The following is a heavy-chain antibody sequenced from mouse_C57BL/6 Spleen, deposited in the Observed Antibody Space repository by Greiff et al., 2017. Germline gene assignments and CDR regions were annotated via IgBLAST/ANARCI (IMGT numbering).Heavy chain of an antibody. J-gene: IGHJ2*01. V-gene: IGHV5-6*01. CDR3: ARPPDSSGYLDY. Sequence: EVKLMESGGDLVKPGGSLKLSCAASGFTFSSYGMSWVRQTPDKRLEWVATISSGGSYTYYPASVKGRFTISRDNAKNTLYLQMSSLKSEDTAMYYCARPPDSSGYLDYWGQGTTLTVSS. CDR1: GFTFSSYG. CDR2: ISSGGSYT. D-gene: IGHD3-2*02.